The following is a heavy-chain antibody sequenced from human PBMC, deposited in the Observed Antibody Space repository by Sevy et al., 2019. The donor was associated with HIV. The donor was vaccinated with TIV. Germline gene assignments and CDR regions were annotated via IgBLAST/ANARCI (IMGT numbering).Heavy chain of an antibody. CDR1: GFTFSRFG. V-gene: IGHV3-30*18. CDR3: AKGKYHVDY. CDR2: ISSDGN. Sequence: GGSLRLSCAASGFTFSRFGMNWVRQAPGKGLEWVARISSDGNDYAEFVKGRLTISRDNSKNTLHLQMNSLKTEDTAIYYCAKGKYHVDYLGHGTLVTVSS. J-gene: IGHJ4*01.